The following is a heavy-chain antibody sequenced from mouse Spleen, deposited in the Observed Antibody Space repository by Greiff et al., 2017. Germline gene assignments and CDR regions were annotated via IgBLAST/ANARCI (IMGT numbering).Heavy chain of an antibody. D-gene: IGHD2-14*01. Sequence: EVMLVESGGGLVQPGGSLKLSCAASGFTFSSYTMSWVRQTPEKRLEWVAYISNGGGSTYYPDTVKGRFTISRDNAKNTLYLQMSSLKSEDTAMYYCARSIRYDGGAWFAYWGQGTLVTVSA. V-gene: IGHV5-12-2*01. CDR2: ISNGGGST. J-gene: IGHJ3*01. CDR1: GFTFSSYT. CDR3: ARSIRYDGGAWFAY.